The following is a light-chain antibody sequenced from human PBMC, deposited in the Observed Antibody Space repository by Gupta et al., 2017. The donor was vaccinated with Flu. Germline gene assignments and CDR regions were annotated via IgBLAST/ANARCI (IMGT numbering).Light chain of an antibody. J-gene: IGKJ2*03. CDR2: DAS. CDR1: QSVSSY. V-gene: IGKV3-11*01. Sequence: IVLTQSTATLSLSRGERATLSYRASQSVSSYLAWYQQKPGQATRLLIYDASNRATSIPARFSGSGGGTDFTLTISSLEPEDFAVYYCQQRSNCPGYSFGQGTKLEIK. CDR3: QQRSNCPGYS.